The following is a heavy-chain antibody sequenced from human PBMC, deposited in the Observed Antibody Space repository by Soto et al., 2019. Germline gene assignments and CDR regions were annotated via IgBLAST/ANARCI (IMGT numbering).Heavy chain of an antibody. D-gene: IGHD3-10*01. CDR3: ARDLWFGEFSFLDY. CDR1: GFTFSSYA. J-gene: IGHJ4*02. Sequence: LRLSCTASGFTFSSYAMHWVRQAPGKGLEWVAVISYDGSNKYYADSVKGRFTISRDNSKNTLYLQMNSLRAEDTAVYYCARDLWFGEFSFLDYWGQGTLVTGSS. V-gene: IGHV3-30-3*01. CDR2: ISYDGSNK.